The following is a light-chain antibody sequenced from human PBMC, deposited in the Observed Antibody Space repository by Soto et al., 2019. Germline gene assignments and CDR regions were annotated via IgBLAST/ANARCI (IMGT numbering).Light chain of an antibody. CDR2: DVT. Sequence: QSVLTQPASVSGSPGPSITISCTGTSSDVGGYEYVSWYQQHPGKAPKLILYDVTTRPSGVSNRFSGSKSGNTASLTISGLQAEDEADYYCTSYTTSIYVFGTGTKVTVL. CDR1: SSDVGGYEY. J-gene: IGLJ1*01. CDR3: TSYTTSIYV. V-gene: IGLV2-14*01.